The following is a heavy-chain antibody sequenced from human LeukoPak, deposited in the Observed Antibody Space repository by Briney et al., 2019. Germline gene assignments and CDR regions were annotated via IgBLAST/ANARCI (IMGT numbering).Heavy chain of an antibody. Sequence: GGSLRLSCAASGFTFSSYGMHWVRQAPGKGLEWVSGISWNSGSIGYADSVKGRFTISRDNAKNSLYLQMNSLRAEDTALYYCAKVKWFGEPHGYFDLWGRGTLVTVSS. CDR3: AKVKWFGEPHGYFDL. D-gene: IGHD3-10*01. CDR2: ISWNSGSI. J-gene: IGHJ2*01. V-gene: IGHV3-9*01. CDR1: GFTFSSYG.